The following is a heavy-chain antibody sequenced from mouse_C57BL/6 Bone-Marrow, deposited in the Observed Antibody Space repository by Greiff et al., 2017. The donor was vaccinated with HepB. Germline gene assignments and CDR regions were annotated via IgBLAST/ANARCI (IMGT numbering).Heavy chain of an antibody. D-gene: IGHD2-5*01. CDR1: GYTFTSYG. Sequence: QVQLQQSGAELARPGASVKLSCKASGYTFTSYGISWVKQRTGQGLEWIGEIYPRSGNTYYNEKFKGKATLTADKSSSTAYMELRSLTSEDSAVYFCARNYSNLYAMDYWGQGTSVTVFS. CDR2: IYPRSGNT. CDR3: ARNYSNLYAMDY. J-gene: IGHJ4*01. V-gene: IGHV1-81*01.